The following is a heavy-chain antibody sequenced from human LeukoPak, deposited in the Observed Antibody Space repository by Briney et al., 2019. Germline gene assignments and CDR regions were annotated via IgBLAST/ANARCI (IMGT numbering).Heavy chain of an antibody. CDR3: AKDFVGTGNFRGGDY. CDR1: GFTVSSNS. CDR2: IYSDNT. Sequence: GGSLRLSCTVSGFTVSSNSMSWVRQAPGKGLEWVSFIYSDNTHYADSVKGRFTISRDNSKNILYLQMNSLRAEDTALYYCAKDFVGTGNFRGGDYWGQGTLVTVSS. J-gene: IGHJ4*02. V-gene: IGHV3-53*01. D-gene: IGHD1-1*01.